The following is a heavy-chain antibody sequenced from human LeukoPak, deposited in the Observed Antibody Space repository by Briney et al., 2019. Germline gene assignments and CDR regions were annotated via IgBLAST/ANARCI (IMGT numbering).Heavy chain of an antibody. J-gene: IGHJ6*02. D-gene: IGHD6-13*01. CDR1: GGSFSGYY. CDR2: INHSGST. Sequence: SETLSLTCAVYGGSFSGYYWSWIRQPPGKGLEWIGEINHSGSTNYNPSLKSRVTISVDTSKNQFSLKLSSVTAADTAVYYCARGGYSHLPLDNGMDVWGRGTTVTVSS. CDR3: ARGGYSHLPLDNGMDV. V-gene: IGHV4-34*01.